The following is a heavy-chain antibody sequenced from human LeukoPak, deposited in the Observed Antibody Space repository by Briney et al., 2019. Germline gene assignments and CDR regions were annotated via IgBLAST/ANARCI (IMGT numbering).Heavy chain of an antibody. V-gene: IGHV1-69*13. CDR2: IIPIFGTA. CDR3: ARDLRNYDSSGEFDP. D-gene: IGHD3-22*01. J-gene: IGHJ5*02. Sequence: ASVKVSCKASGGTLSSYAINWVRQAPGQGLEWMGGIIPIFGTANYAQKFQGRVTITADESTSTAYMELSSLRSEDTAVYYCARDLRNYDSSGEFDPWGQGTLVTVSS. CDR1: GGTLSSYA.